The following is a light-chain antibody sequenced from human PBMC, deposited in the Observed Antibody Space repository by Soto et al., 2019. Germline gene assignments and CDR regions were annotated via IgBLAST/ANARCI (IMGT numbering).Light chain of an antibody. CDR1: QSVSSN. CDR3: QQYNNWPPNT. CDR2: GAA. Sequence: EVVMSLSLATLSVSQGERATLFGRASQSVSSNLAWYQQKPGQAPRLLIYGAATRATGMPARFSGSGSGTEFTLTISSLQSEDFAVYYCQQYNNWPPNTFGQGTRLEIK. J-gene: IGKJ5*01. V-gene: IGKV3-15*01.